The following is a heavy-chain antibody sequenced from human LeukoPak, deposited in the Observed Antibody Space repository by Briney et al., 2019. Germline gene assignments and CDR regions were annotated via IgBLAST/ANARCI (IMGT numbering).Heavy chain of an antibody. D-gene: IGHD3-22*01. J-gene: IGHJ4*02. Sequence: GGSLRLSCAASGFTFSSYAMSWVRQAPGKGLEWVSAISGSGGSTYYADSVKGRFTIPRDNSKNTLYLQMNSLRAEDTAVYYCAKAPYDSNYFDYWGQGTLVTVSS. CDR2: ISGSGGST. CDR3: AKAPYDSNYFDY. V-gene: IGHV3-23*01. CDR1: GFTFSSYA.